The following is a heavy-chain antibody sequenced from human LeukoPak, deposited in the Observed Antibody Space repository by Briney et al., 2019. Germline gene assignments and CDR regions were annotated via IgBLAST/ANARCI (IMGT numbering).Heavy chain of an antibody. D-gene: IGHD7-27*01. V-gene: IGHV3-11*03. J-gene: IGHJ2*01. CDR2: ISSSSSST. Sequence: GGSLRLSCAASGFTFRDYYMSWIRQAPGRGLEWVSYISSSSSSTNYADSVKGRFTISRDNAKNSLYLQMNSLRAEDTAVYYCARTNWGVWYFDLWGRGTLVTVSS. CDR3: ARTNWGVWYFDL. CDR1: GFTFRDYY.